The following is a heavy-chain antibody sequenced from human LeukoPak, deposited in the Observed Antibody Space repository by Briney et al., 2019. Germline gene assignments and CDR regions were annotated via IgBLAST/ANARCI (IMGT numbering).Heavy chain of an antibody. CDR3: ARIPVLLWFGEPYGMDV. V-gene: IGHV1-3*01. J-gene: IGHJ6*02. D-gene: IGHD3-10*01. CDR2: INAGNGNT. Sequence: ASVKVSCKASGYTFTSYAMHWVRQAPGQRLEWMGWINAGNGNTKYSQKFQGRVTITRDTSASTAYMELSSLRSEDTAVYYCARIPVLLWFGEPYGMDVWGQGTTVTVS. CDR1: GYTFTSYA.